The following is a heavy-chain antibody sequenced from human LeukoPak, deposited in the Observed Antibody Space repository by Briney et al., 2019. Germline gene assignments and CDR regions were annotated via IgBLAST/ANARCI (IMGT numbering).Heavy chain of an antibody. D-gene: IGHD5-12*01. J-gene: IGHJ4*02. CDR3: AKDRGPSGYDHFDY. CDR1: GFAFSSYG. CDR2: IRYDGSNK. V-gene: IGHV3-30*02. Sequence: GGSLRLSCAASGFAFSSYGMHWVRQAPGKGLEWVAFIRYDGSNKYYADSVKGRFTISRDNSKNTLYLQMNSLRAEDTAVYYCAKDRGPSGYDHFDYWGQGTLVTVSS.